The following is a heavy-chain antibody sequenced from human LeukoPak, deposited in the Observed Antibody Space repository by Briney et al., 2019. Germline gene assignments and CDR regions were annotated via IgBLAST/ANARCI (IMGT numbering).Heavy chain of an antibody. CDR1: GYTFTGYY. D-gene: IGHD4-23*01. J-gene: IGHJ5*02. CDR3: ARRKDGGNTGAFDP. V-gene: IGHV1-2*02. Sequence: ASVKVSCKASGYTFTGYYIHWMRQAPGQGLEWMGWIYPNSGDTKYEQKFQGRVTMNRDTSINSASMEFSWLRSDDTAVYYCARRKDGGNTGAFDPWGQGILVTVSS. CDR2: IYPNSGDT.